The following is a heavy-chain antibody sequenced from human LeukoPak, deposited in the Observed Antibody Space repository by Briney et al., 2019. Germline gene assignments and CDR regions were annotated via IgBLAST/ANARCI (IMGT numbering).Heavy chain of an antibody. Sequence: GGSLRLSCAASGFTFSSYLMSWVRQAPGKGLEWVASIKQDGSEKYYVDSVKGRFTISRDNAKNPLYLQMNSLRAEDTAVYYCARGRLVLLDWGQGTLVTVSS. V-gene: IGHV3-7*01. CDR3: ARGRLVLLD. J-gene: IGHJ4*02. CDR2: IKQDGSEK. D-gene: IGHD2-21*01. CDR1: GFTFSSYL.